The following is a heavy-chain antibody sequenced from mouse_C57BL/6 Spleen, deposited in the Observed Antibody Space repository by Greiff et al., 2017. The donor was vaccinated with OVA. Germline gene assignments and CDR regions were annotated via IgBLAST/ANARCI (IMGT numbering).Heavy chain of an antibody. CDR1: GYAFSSSW. V-gene: IGHV1-82*01. J-gene: IGHJ2*01. Sequence: VQLQQSGPELVKPGASVKISCKASGYAFSSSWMNWVKQRPGKGLEWIGRLYPGDGDTNYNGKFKGKATLTADKSSRTAYMQLSGQTSEDSAFDYCASRDGDYWGKGTTLTVAS. D-gene: IGHD2-3*01. CDR2: LYPGDGDT. CDR3: ASRDGDY.